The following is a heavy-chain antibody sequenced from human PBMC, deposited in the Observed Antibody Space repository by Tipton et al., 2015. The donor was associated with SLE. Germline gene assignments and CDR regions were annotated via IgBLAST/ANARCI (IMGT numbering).Heavy chain of an antibody. CDR2: IYYTGTTT. D-gene: IGHD5-18*01. J-gene: IGHJ5*02. CDR1: GGSISGHY. CDR3: ARRHRSSYGLNWFDP. Sequence: LRLSCTVSGGSISGHYWAWIRQPPGKGLEWIGSIYYTGTTTYYNSFLKSRVTMSVDTYKNQFSLRLTSVIAADTAVYYCARRHRSSYGLNWFDPWGQGTLVSVSS. V-gene: IGHV4-39*07.